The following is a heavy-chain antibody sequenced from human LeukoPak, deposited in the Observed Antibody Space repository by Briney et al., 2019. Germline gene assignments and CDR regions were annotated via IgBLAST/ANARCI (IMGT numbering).Heavy chain of an antibody. V-gene: IGHV4-4*09. CDR2: IYTSGST. D-gene: IGHD5-18*01. CDR1: GGSINSFY. Sequence: SETLSLTCTVSGGSINSFYWSWVRQPPGKGLEWIGSIYTSGSTNYNPSLKSRVTISVDTSKTQFSLKLTSVTAADTAVYYCARTGYSYGYFTYWGQGTLVTVSS. J-gene: IGHJ4*02. CDR3: ARTGYSYGYFTY.